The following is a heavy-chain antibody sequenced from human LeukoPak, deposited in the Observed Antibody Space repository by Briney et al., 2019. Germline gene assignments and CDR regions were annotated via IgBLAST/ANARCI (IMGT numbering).Heavy chain of an antibody. Sequence: GRSLRLSCAASGFTFSSYAMHWVRQAPGKGLGWVAVISYDGSNKYYADSVKGRFTISRDNSKTTLYLQMNSLRAEDTAVYYCARATVTTSPVFDYWGQGTLVTVSS. CDR1: GFTFSSYA. CDR3: ARATVTTSPVFDY. CDR2: ISYDGSNK. V-gene: IGHV3-30*04. D-gene: IGHD4-17*01. J-gene: IGHJ4*02.